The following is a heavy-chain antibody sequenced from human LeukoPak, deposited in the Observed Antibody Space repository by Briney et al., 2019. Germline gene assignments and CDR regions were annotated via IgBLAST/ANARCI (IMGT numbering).Heavy chain of an antibody. D-gene: IGHD2-2*01. Sequence: PSETLSLTCTVSGGSITSSSFCWGWIRQPPGKGLEWIGSIYYSGSTYYNPSLKSRVTMSVDTSKNQFSLKLSSVTAADTALYYCARQVTSASVAMDVWGQGTTVTVSS. V-gene: IGHV4-39*01. CDR1: GGSITSSSFC. CDR3: ARQVTSASVAMDV. CDR2: IYYSGST. J-gene: IGHJ6*02.